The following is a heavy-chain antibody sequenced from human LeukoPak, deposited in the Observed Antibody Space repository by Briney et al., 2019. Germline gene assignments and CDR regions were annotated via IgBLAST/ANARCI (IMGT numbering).Heavy chain of an antibody. V-gene: IGHV4-30-4*01. Sequence: SQTLSLTCTVSGGSINNGDYTWTWIRQPPGKGLEWIGRFHHGGSPSYNPSLQSRVTISADTSKNQFSLNLRSVTDADTAVYYCARGLPTDKIDYWGQGTLVTVSS. CDR3: ARGLPTDKIDY. J-gene: IGHJ4*02. D-gene: IGHD4-17*01. CDR1: GGSINNGDYT. CDR2: FHHGGSP.